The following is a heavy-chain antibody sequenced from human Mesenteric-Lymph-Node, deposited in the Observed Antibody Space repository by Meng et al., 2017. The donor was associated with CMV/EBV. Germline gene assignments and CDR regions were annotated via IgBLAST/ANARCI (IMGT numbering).Heavy chain of an antibody. Sequence: GESLKISCAASGFTVSSNYMSWVRQAPGKGLEWVSVIYSCGSTYYADSVKGRFTISRDNSKNTLYLQMSSLRAEDTAVYYCAKDSGDTAVAGDFDYWGQGTLVTVSS. CDR1: GFTVSSNY. J-gene: IGHJ4*02. V-gene: IGHV3-66*03. D-gene: IGHD6-19*01. CDR3: AKDSGDTAVAGDFDY. CDR2: IYSCGST.